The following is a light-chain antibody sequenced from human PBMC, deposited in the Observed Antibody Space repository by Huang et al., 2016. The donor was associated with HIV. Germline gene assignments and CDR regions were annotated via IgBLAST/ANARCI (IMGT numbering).Light chain of an antibody. CDR3: QQYNSYSWM. Sequence: DIQMTQSPSTLSASVGDRVTITCRASQSTSGYLALYQQKPGKAPKLLIYKASTLESGVPSRFSGSVSGTEFTLTISNLQPDDFATYYCQQYNSYSWMFGQGTKVEIK. J-gene: IGKJ1*01. CDR1: QSTSGY. CDR2: KAS. V-gene: IGKV1-5*03.